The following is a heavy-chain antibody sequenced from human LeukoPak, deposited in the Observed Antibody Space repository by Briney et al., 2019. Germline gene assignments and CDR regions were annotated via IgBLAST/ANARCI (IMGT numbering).Heavy chain of an antibody. J-gene: IGHJ4*02. V-gene: IGHV3-48*04. CDR3: ARGYSSSWYYFDY. Sequence: GGSLRLSCAASGFTFSSYSMNWVRQAPGKGLEWVSYISSSSSTIYYADSVKGRFTISRDNAKNSLYLQMNSLRAEDTAVYYCARGYSSSWYYFDYWGQGTLVTVSS. CDR1: GFTFSSYS. CDR2: ISSSSSTI. D-gene: IGHD6-13*01.